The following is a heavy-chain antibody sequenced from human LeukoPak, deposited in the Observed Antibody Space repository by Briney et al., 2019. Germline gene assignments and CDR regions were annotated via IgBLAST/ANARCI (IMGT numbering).Heavy chain of an antibody. CDR3: AKVRYCSSTSCQDRGAFDI. D-gene: IGHD2-2*01. Sequence: GGSLRLSCAASGFTFSSYGMHWVRQAPGKGLEWVAFIRHDGSNKYYADSVKGRFTISRDNSKNTLYLQMNSLRAEDTAVYYCAKVRYCSSTSCQDRGAFDIWGQGTMVTVSS. CDR1: GFTFSSYG. J-gene: IGHJ3*02. V-gene: IGHV3-30*02. CDR2: IRHDGSNK.